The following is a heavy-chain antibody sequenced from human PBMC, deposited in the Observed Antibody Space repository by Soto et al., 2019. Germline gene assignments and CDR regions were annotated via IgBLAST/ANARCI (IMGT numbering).Heavy chain of an antibody. CDR3: AREPLAHSYFDF. V-gene: IGHV4-4*07. Sequence: SETLSLTCTVSGDSVSNHYWNWIRQPAGQGLEWLGRLYNDERTNYNPSLKSRLTMSMDTSKNQFSLKLTSVTAADSAVYFCAREPLAHSYFDFWGQGILVTVSS. CDR2: LYNDERT. J-gene: IGHJ4*02. CDR1: GDSVSNHY.